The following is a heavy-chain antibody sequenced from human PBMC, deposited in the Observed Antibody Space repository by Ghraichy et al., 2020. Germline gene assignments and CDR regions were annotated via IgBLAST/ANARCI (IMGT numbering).Heavy chain of an antibody. V-gene: IGHV3-30-3*01. CDR2: ISFDGTNT. D-gene: IGHD2-8*01. Sequence: GGSLRLSCAAFGFNFTRHTIHWVRQAPGKGLEWVAVISFDGTNTFYADSVKGRFTISRDNSKNTVFLRVTTLKTEDTAVYFCARALDCSNGGCQLYYYGLDAWGQGTTVVFSS. CDR3: ARALDCSNGGCQLYYYGLDA. CDR1: GFNFTRHT. J-gene: IGHJ6*02.